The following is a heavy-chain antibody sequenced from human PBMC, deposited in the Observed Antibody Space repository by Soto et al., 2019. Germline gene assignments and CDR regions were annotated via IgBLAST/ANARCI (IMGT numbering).Heavy chain of an antibody. Sequence: QVQLVQSGAEVKKPGASVKVSCKASGYTFTSYDINWGRQATGQGLEWMGWMNPNSGNTGYAQKFQGRVTMTRNTSISTAYMELSSLRSEDMAVYYCARDYIAASSDYYYYMDVWGKGTTVTVSS. CDR1: GYTFTSYD. D-gene: IGHD2-15*01. J-gene: IGHJ6*03. CDR2: MNPNSGNT. CDR3: ARDYIAASSDYYYYMDV. V-gene: IGHV1-8*01.